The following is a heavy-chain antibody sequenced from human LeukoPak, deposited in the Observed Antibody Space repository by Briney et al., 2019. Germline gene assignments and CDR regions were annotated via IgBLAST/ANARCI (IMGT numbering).Heavy chain of an antibody. Sequence: GGSLRLSCAASGFSFSSYGMSWVRQAPGKGLDWVSSISSSGSSTYYADSVKGRFTISRDNSKNTVYLQMNSLRAEDTAVYYCAEITMIRGFDYWGQGTLVTVSS. CDR3: AEITMIRGFDY. V-gene: IGHV3-23*01. CDR1: GFSFSSYG. CDR2: ISSSGSST. D-gene: IGHD3-10*01. J-gene: IGHJ4*02.